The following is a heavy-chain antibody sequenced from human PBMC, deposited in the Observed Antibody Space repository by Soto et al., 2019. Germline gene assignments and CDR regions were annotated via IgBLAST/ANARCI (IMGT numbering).Heavy chain of an antibody. CDR3: AKDRGEWFGELLGYYYYGMDV. Sequence: GGSLRLSCAASGFTFSSYGMHWVRQAPGKGLEWVAVISYDGSNKYYADSVKGRFTISRDNSKNTLYLQMNSLRAEDTAVYYCAKDRGEWFGELLGYYYYGMDVWGQGTTVTV. CDR2: ISYDGSNK. CDR1: GFTFSSYG. D-gene: IGHD3-10*01. V-gene: IGHV3-30*18. J-gene: IGHJ6*02.